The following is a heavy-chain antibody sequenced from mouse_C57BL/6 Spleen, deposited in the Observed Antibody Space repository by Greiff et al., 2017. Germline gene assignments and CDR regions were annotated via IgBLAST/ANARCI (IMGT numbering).Heavy chain of an antibody. CDR2: INPGSGGT. CDR3: ARQISLYGGFDY. D-gene: IGHD2-10*02. CDR1: GYAFTNYL. V-gene: IGHV1-54*01. Sequence: QVQLKQSGAELVRPGTSVKVSCKASGYAFTNYLIEWVKQRPGQGLEWIGVINPGSGGTNYNEKFKGKATLTADKSSSTAYMQLSSLTSEDSAVYFCARQISLYGGFDYWGQGTTLTVSS. J-gene: IGHJ2*01.